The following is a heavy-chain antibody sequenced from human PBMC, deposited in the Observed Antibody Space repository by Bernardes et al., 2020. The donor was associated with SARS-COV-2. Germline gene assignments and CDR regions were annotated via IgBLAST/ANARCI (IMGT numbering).Heavy chain of an antibody. J-gene: IGHJ4*02. V-gene: IGHV3-33*01. CDR2: IWYDGIGQ. CDR1: GFSFRAYG. CDR3: AGGINRRFMDS. D-gene: IGHD3-10*01. Sequence: GGSLRLSCTASGFSFRAYGMHWVRQAPGKGLEWVAAIWYDGIGQFYGDSVKGRFTISRDNSNNTLSLQMNNLRAEDTAIYYCAGGINRRFMDSWGQGTLVTVSS.